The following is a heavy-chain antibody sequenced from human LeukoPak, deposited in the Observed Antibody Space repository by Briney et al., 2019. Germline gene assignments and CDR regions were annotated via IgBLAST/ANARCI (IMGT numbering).Heavy chain of an antibody. D-gene: IGHD6-13*01. Sequence: GGSLRLSCAASGFTFSSYAMSWVRQAPGKGLEWVSAISGSGGSTYYADSVKGRFTISRDNSKNTLYLQMNSLRAEDTAVYYCARVYSSSWGDYFDYWGHGNLVTVSP. V-gene: IGHV3-23*01. CDR1: GFTFSSYA. CDR2: ISGSGGST. CDR3: ARVYSSSWGDYFDY. J-gene: IGHJ4*01.